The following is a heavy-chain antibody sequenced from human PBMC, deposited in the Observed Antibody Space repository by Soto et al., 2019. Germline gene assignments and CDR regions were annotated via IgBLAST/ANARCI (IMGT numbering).Heavy chain of an antibody. CDR1: GYPFTDYF. CDR2: ISLYPHST. J-gene: IGHJ4*02. Sequence: QAQLVQSGAEVKKPGASVRVSCKTSGYPFTDYFIHWVRQAPGQGLEWMGIISLYPHSTIYAQKFQGRITVTADTSTTTVYMDLSSLTSEDSAVYWCARELYSCGGDCPYYMDYWGQGTLVTVSS. CDR3: ARELYSCGGDCPYYMDY. V-gene: IGHV1-46*01. D-gene: IGHD2-21*02.